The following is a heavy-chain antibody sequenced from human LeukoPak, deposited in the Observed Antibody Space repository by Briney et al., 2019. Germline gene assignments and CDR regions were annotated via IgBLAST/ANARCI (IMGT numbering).Heavy chain of an antibody. CDR2: ISGYNGNT. D-gene: IGHD3-10*01. J-gene: IGHJ5*02. Sequence: ASVKVSCEPSGYTFTSYGISWLRQAPGQGLQWIGWISGYNGNTHYAQKFQGRVTVTTDTSTNTAYMELRSLRPDDTALYYCARDQGKGSGSYYKLGPWGQGTLVTVSS. CDR1: GYTFTSYG. CDR3: ARDQGKGSGSYYKLGP. V-gene: IGHV1-18*01.